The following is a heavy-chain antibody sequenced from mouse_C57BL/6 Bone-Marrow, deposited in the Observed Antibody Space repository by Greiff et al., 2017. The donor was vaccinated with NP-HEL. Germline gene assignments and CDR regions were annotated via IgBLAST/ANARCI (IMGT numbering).Heavy chain of an antibody. D-gene: IGHD1-1*01. CDR2: IDPNSGGT. J-gene: IGHJ1*03. V-gene: IGHV1-72*01. Sequence: VQLQQPGAELVKPGASVKLSCKASGYTFTSYWMHWVKQRPGRGLEWIGRIDPNSGGTKYNEKFKSKATLTVDKPSSTAYMQLSSLTSEDSAFYYCANYRTGPYWYFDVWGTGTTVTVSS. CDR1: GYTFTSYW. CDR3: ANYRTGPYWYFDV.